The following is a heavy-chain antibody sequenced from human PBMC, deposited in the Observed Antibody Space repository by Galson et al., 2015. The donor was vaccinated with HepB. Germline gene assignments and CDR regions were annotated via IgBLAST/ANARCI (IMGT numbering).Heavy chain of an antibody. D-gene: IGHD3-10*01. J-gene: IGHJ5*02. CDR1: GDSVSSNSAA. CDR3: AREYYGPASFYNWFDP. CDR2: TYYRSKWYN. Sequence: CAISGDSVSSNSAAWNWIRQSPSRGLEWLGRTYYRSKWYNDHADSVKSRITINPDTSKNQLSLQLNSVTPEDTAVYYCAREYYGPASFYNWFDPWGQGTLVPVSS. V-gene: IGHV6-1*01.